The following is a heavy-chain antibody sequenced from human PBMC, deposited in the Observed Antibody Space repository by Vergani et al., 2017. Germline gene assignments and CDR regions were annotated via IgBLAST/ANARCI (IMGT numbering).Heavy chain of an antibody. J-gene: IGHJ4*01. CDR2: ISAYNGNT. CDR3: TXGWYYDSIAYWAY. Sequence: QVQLVQSGAEVKKPGASVKVSCKASGYTFTSYGISWVRQAPGQGLEWMGWISAYNGNTNYAQKLQGRVTMTTDTSTSTVYMELSSLRSEDTAVYYCTXGWYYDSIAYWAYWGQGTLVTVSS. CDR1: GYTFTSYG. D-gene: IGHD3-22*01. V-gene: IGHV1-18*04.